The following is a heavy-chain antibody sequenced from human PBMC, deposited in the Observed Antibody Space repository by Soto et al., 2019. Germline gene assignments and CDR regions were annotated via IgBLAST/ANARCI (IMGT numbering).Heavy chain of an antibody. D-gene: IGHD1-1*01. CDR1: GGTFSSYA. Sequence: QVQLVQSGAEVKKPGSSVKVSCKASGGTFSSYAISWVRQAPGQGLEWMGGIIPIFGTANYAQKFQGRVTITADESTSTAYMELSSLRSEDTAVYYCARDRSRNGPNVPFYYYYYGMDVWGQGTTVTVSS. CDR2: IIPIFGTA. J-gene: IGHJ6*02. CDR3: ARDRSRNGPNVPFYYYYYGMDV. V-gene: IGHV1-69*01.